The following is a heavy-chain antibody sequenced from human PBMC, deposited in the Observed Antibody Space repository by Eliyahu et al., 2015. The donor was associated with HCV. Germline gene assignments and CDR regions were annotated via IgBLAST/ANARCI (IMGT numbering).Heavy chain of an antibody. Sequence: QLQLQESGPGLVXPSETLSLTCXVSGGSVSSXSYXWXWIRQXPGKGLEWXGTVYYTGSTNYNPSLKSRVTISVDTSENQFSLKLTSVTAADTAVYYCARHEAPSISMIVTPLQAFDIWGQGTVVTVSS. CDR3: ARHEAPSISMIVTPLQAFDI. CDR1: GGSVSSXSYX. V-gene: IGHV4-39*01. J-gene: IGHJ3*02. D-gene: IGHD3-22*01. CDR2: VYYTGST.